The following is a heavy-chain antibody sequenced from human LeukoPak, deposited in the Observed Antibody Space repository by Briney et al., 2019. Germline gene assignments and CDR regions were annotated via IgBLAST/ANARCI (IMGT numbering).Heavy chain of an antibody. CDR2: INPNSGGT. V-gene: IGHV1-2*02. CDR3: ARVGGTEYYYYYMDV. CDR1: GYTFTGYY. D-gene: IGHD1-1*01. J-gene: IGHJ6*03. Sequence: ASVKVSCKASGYTFTGYYMHWVRQAPGQGLEWMGWINPNSGGTNYAQKFQGRVTMTRDTSISTAYMELSRLTSDDTAVYYCARVGGTEYYYYYMDVWGKGTTVTVSS.